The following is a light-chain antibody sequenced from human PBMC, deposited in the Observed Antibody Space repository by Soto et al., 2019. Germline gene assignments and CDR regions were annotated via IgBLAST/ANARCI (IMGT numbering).Light chain of an antibody. CDR2: WAS. J-gene: IGKJ1*01. CDR3: QQYFSTPWT. Sequence: DIVMTQSPDSLAVSLGERATINFNSIQSVLYSSNNTNYFAWYQQKPGQPPKLLIYWASTRESGVPDRFSGSGSGTDFTLTISSLQAEDVAVYYCQQYFSTPWTFGQGTKVDIK. CDR1: QSVLYSSNNTNY. V-gene: IGKV4-1*01.